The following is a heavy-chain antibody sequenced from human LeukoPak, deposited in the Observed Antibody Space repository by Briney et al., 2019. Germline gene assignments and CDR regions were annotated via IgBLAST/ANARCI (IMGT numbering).Heavy chain of an antibody. Sequence: GSLRLSCAASGFTFSSYSMNWVRQAPGKGLEWVSYISSSSSTIYYADSVKGRFTISRDNAKNSLYLQMDSLRAEDTAVYYCARGAFDIWGQGTMVTVSS. V-gene: IGHV3-48*04. CDR3: ARGAFDI. J-gene: IGHJ3*02. CDR1: GFTFSSYS. CDR2: ISSSSSTI.